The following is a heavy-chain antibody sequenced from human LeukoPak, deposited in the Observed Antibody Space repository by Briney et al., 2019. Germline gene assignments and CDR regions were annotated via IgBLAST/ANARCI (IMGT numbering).Heavy chain of an antibody. D-gene: IGHD3-22*01. CDR2: ISGSGGST. CDR1: GFTFSSYA. J-gene: IGHJ4*02. V-gene: IGHV3-23*01. CDR3: AKSLGYYYWPYYFDY. Sequence: GGSLRLSCAASGFTFSSYAVSWVRQAPGKGLEWVSAISGSGGSTYYADSVKGRFTISRDNSKNTLYLQMNSLRAEDTAVYYCAKSLGYYYWPYYFDYWGQGTLVTVSS.